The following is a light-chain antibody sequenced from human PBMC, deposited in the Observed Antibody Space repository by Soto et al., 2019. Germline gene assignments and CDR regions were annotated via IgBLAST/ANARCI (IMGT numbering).Light chain of an antibody. CDR2: AAS. J-gene: IGKJ1*01. Sequence: DIQMTQSPSSLSASVGDRVTITCRASQSISSYLNWYQQKPGKAPKLLIYAASSLQSGVPSRFSGSGSGTDFTLTISSLQPEDFAMYYCQHFDTTPPWTFGQGTKVESK. CDR3: QHFDTTPPWT. V-gene: IGKV1-39*01. CDR1: QSISSY.